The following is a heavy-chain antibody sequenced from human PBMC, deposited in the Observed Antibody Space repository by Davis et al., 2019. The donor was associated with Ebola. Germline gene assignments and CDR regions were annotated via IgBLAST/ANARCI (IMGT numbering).Heavy chain of an antibody. CDR1: GGSFSGYY. Sequence: SETLSLTCAVYGGSFSGYYWSWIRQPPGKGLEWIGEINHSGITYYNPSLKSRVTISVDTSKNQFSLKLSSVTAADTAVYYCARDRRSGDSHTLIYYYYGMDVWGQGTTVTVSS. CDR2: INHSGIT. D-gene: IGHD2-8*01. CDR3: ARDRRSGDSHTLIYYYYGMDV. J-gene: IGHJ6*02. V-gene: IGHV4-34*01.